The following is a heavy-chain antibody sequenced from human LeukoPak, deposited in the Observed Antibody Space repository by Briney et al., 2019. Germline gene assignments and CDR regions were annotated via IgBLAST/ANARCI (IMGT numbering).Heavy chain of an antibody. Sequence: SQTLSLTCTVSGVSISSGTYYWSWIRQPPGKGLEWIGYVSYSGTTYYNPSLKSRLTISVDTSNNQFSLKLSSVTAADTAVYYCASSPGYYSDYWGQGTLVTVSS. J-gene: IGHJ4*02. D-gene: IGHD7-27*01. CDR1: GVSISSGTYY. CDR3: ASSPGYYSDY. V-gene: IGHV4-30-4*08. CDR2: VSYSGTT.